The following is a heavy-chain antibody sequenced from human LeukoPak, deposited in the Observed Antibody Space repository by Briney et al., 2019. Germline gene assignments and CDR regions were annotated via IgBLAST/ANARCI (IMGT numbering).Heavy chain of an antibody. CDR2: IIPIFGTA. V-gene: IGHV1-69*13. D-gene: IGHD2-21*02. CDR1: GYTFTGYY. Sequence: SVKVSCKASGYTFTGYYMHWVRQAPGQGLEWMGGIIPIFGTANYAQKFQGRVTITADESTSTAYMELSSLRSEDTAVYYCARDGAYCGGDCYLFDYWGQGTLVTVSS. J-gene: IGHJ4*02. CDR3: ARDGAYCGGDCYLFDY.